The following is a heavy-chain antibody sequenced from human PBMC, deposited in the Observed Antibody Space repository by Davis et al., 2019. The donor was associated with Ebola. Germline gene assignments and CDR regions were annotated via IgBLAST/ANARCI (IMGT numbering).Heavy chain of an antibody. V-gene: IGHV3-23*01. CDR3: VKVALVVYAPEY. J-gene: IGHJ4*02. Sequence: GESLKISCAASGFTFSSCAMGWVRQAPGKGLDWVSAISSSGGSTYYADSVKGRFTISRDNSQNTLYLQMNSLRADDTAVYYCVKVALVVYAPEYWGQGTLVTVSS. D-gene: IGHD2-8*02. CDR1: GFTFSSCA. CDR2: ISSSGGST.